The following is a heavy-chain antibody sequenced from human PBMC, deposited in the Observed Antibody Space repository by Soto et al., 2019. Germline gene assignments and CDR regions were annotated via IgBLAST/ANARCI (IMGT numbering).Heavy chain of an antibody. V-gene: IGHV4-59*08. Sequence: SETLSLTCTVSGGSLNPYYWSWIRQPPGKGLEWIAYIYYSGTTEYNPSLKSRVTISVDMSKNQVSLHLRSVTAADTAVYYCARRTRSYSGSPIDYWGQGSQVTAPQ. CDR3: ARRTRSYSGSPIDY. J-gene: IGHJ4*02. CDR2: IYYSGTT. CDR1: GGSLNPYY. D-gene: IGHD1-26*01.